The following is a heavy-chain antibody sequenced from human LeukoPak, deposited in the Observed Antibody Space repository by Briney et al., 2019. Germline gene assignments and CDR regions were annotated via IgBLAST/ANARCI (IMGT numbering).Heavy chain of an antibody. Sequence: SETLSLTCTVSGGSISSYYWSWIRQPPGKGLEWIGYIYTSGSTNYNPSLKSRVIISVDTSKNQFSLKLSSVTAADTAVYYCARRSREGAHFDYWGQGTLVTVSS. D-gene: IGHD1-26*01. CDR2: IYTSGST. CDR3: ARRSREGAHFDY. J-gene: IGHJ4*02. CDR1: GGSISSYY. V-gene: IGHV4-4*09.